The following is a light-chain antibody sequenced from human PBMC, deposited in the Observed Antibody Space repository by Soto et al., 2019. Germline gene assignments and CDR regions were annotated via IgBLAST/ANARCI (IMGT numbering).Light chain of an antibody. J-gene: IGKJ5*01. V-gene: IGKV3D-20*02. CDR3: QQRTGWPIT. CDR1: QSVNNRY. Sequence: EIVLTQSPGTLSLSPGERATLSCRASQSVNNRYLAWYQQKGGQAPRLLIYGASSRATGIPDRFSGSGSGTEFTLTISRLEPEDFAVYYCQQRTGWPITFGQGTRLEIK. CDR2: GAS.